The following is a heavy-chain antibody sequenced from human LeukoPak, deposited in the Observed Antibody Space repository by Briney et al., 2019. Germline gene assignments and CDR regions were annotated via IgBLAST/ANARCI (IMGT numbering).Heavy chain of an antibody. Sequence: GGSLRLSCAASGFTFSSYNMNWVRQAPGKGLEWVSYISLSTTSIYYADSVKGRFTISRDNSKNTLYLQMNSLRAEDTAVYYCARGGPAAGRFDYWGQGTLVTVSS. CDR3: ARGGPAAGRFDY. CDR1: GFTFSSYN. J-gene: IGHJ4*02. CDR2: ISLSTTSI. D-gene: IGHD6-13*01. V-gene: IGHV3-48*01.